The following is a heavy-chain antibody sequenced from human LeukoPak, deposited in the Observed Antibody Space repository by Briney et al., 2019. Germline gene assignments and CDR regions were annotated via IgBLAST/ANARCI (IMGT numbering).Heavy chain of an antibody. CDR3: ARHGQYCSGGSCYVPFDY. Sequence: SETLSLTCTVSGGSISSYYWSWIRQPPGKGLEWGCDTYGSGSTNYNPFLKSRVTISLDTSTNQFSLTLSSVTAADTAVYYCARHGQYCSGGSCYVPFDYWGQGTLVTVSS. D-gene: IGHD2-15*01. CDR2: TYGSGST. V-gene: IGHV4-59*08. J-gene: IGHJ4*02. CDR1: GGSISSYY.